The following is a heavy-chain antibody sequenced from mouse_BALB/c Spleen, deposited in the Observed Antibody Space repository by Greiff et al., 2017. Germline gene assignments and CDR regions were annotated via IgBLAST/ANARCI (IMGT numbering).Heavy chain of an antibody. Sequence: VQRVESGAELVRPGSSVKISCKASGYAFSSYWMNWVKQRPGQGLEWIGQIYPGDGDTNYNGKFKGKATLTADKSSSTAYMQLSSLTSEDSAVYFCASLYYGSSYDAYWGQGTLVTVSA. CDR2: IYPGDGDT. CDR1: GYAFSSYW. D-gene: IGHD1-1*01. V-gene: IGHV1-80*01. J-gene: IGHJ3*01. CDR3: ASLYYGSSYDAY.